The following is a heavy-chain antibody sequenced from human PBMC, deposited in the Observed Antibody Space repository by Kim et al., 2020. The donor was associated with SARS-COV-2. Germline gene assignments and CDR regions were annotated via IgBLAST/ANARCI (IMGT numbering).Heavy chain of an antibody. CDR3: ARLFKEYSGYPFYFDY. Sequence: GGSLRLSCAASGFTFSNYGMHWVRQPTGKGLEWVSGIGTAGDTYYEGSVKGRFTISRENVKNSLYLQMNSLRAGDTAVYYCARLFKEYSGYPFYFDYWGQGALVAVSS. J-gene: IGHJ4*02. CDR1: GFTFSNYG. D-gene: IGHD5-12*01. V-gene: IGHV3-13*01. CDR2: IGTAGDT.